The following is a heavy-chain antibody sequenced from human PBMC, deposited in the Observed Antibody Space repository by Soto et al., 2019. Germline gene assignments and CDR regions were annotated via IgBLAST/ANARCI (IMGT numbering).Heavy chain of an antibody. Sequence: QVQLVQSGAEVKKPGSSVKLSCKASGDSFNTFAVTWERQAPGQGLEWMGGIIPNFDTPNYAQKFQGRVTIIADKSTSTPYMELSSLRSEDTAVYYCARPYYDSSGYYLWYFDYWGQGTLVTVSS. V-gene: IGHV1-69*06. CDR3: ARPYYDSSGYYLWYFDY. D-gene: IGHD3-22*01. CDR2: IIPNFDTP. J-gene: IGHJ4*02. CDR1: GDSFNTFA.